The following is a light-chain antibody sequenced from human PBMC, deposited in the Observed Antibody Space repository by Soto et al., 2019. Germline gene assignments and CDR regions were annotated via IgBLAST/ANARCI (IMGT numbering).Light chain of an antibody. Sequence: QSALTQPPSASGSPGQSVTISCTGTSSDVGGYNYVSWYQQHPDKAPKLMIYEVTKRPSGVPDRFSGSKSGNTASLTVSGLQPEDEADYYCSSYAASNNLGVFGGGTKLTV. CDR3: SSYAASNNLGV. J-gene: IGLJ2*01. CDR2: EVT. V-gene: IGLV2-8*01. CDR1: SSDVGGYNY.